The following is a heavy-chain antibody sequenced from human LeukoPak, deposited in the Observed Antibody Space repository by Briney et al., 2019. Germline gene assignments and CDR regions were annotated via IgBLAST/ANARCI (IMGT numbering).Heavy chain of an antibody. CDR1: GFAFSTYA. Sequence: PGGSLRLSCAASGFAFSTYAMSWVRQAPEKGLEWVSAIDDSGTTIYYADSVKGRFTISGDNSKNTLYLQMGSLRAEDTAVYYCAKYYYYGSGSFSPPEYWGQGTLVTVSS. J-gene: IGHJ4*02. CDR3: AKYYYYGSGSFSPPEY. D-gene: IGHD3-10*01. V-gene: IGHV3-23*01. CDR2: IDDSGTTI.